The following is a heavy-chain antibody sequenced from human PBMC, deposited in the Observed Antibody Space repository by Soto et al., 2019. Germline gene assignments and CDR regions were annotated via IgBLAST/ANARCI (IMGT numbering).Heavy chain of an antibody. V-gene: IGHV1-18*01. CDR3: ARGRYGDY. CDR1: GYAFTTYG. CDR2: ISAHNGNT. J-gene: IGHJ4*02. D-gene: IGHD1-1*01. Sequence: QVHLVQSGAEVKKPGASVKVSCQGSGYAFTTYGITWVRQAPGQGLEWMGWISAHNGNTNYAQKLQGRVTVTRDTSTSTAYMELRSLRYDDTAVYYCARGRYGDYWGLGALVTVSS.